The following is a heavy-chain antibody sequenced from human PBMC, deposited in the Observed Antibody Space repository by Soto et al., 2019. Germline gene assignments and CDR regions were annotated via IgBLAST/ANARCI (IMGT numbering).Heavy chain of an antibody. CDR1: GLIFSKYL. D-gene: IGHD3-10*01. CDR3: AKIGEMRSPDDDY. CDR2: IKQDGNEE. J-gene: IGHJ4*02. V-gene: IGHV3-7*01. Sequence: PGGSLTLYRAAAGLIFSKYLMTCVRQAPGKGLEWVDNIKQDGNEEHYLDSVKGRFAICRDNAKNSLYLQMTSLRAEDTAIYYCAKIGEMRSPDDDYWGQGTLVTVSS.